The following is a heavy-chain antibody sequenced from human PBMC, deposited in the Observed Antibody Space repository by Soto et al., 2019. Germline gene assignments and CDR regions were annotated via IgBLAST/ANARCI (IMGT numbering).Heavy chain of an antibody. CDR3: AHSDYVWGSYKY. CDR2: IYWDDDK. Sequence: QITLKESGPPLVKPTQTLTLTCTFSGFSLSTSGVGVGWIRQPPGKALEWLALIYWDDDKRYSPSLKSRLTIXKXXSKNQVVLTMTNMDPVDTATYYCAHSDYVWGSYKYWGQGTLVTVSS. V-gene: IGHV2-5*02. J-gene: IGHJ4*02. D-gene: IGHD3-16*01. CDR1: GFSLSTSGVG.